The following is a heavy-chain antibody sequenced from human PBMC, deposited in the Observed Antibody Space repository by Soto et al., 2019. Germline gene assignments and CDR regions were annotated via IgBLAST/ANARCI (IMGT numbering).Heavy chain of an antibody. CDR2: ISSGSGNI. Sequence: EVQLVESGGGLVQPGGSLRRSCAASGFIFSSYDMNWVRQAPGKGLEWVSYISSGSGNILYADSVKGRFTISRDNAKNSLYLQMNSLRAEDTAVYYCARTYGTGSLNWFDPWGQGTLVSVSS. D-gene: IGHD3-10*01. V-gene: IGHV3-48*04. CDR3: ARTYGTGSLNWFDP. J-gene: IGHJ5*02. CDR1: GFIFSSYD.